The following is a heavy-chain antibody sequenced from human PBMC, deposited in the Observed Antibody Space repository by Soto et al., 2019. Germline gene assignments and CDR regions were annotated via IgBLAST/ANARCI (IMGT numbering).Heavy chain of an antibody. CDR1: GFAFSSYG. Sequence: GGSLRLSCVGSGFAFSSYGLHWVRQAPGKGLEWVSSISSRSSYIYYADSVNGRFTISRDNAKRSLFLQMNTLRAEDSAMYYCASGWQLKDYYAMDVWGQGTIVTVSS. V-gene: IGHV3-21*01. CDR3: ASGWQLKDYYAMDV. D-gene: IGHD1-1*01. J-gene: IGHJ6*02. CDR2: ISSRSSYI.